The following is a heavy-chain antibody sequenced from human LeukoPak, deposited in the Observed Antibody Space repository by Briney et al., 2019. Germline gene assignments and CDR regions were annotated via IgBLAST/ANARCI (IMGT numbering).Heavy chain of an antibody. Sequence: GGSLRLSCAASGFPFSDFAIHWVRQTPGKGLEWVAAISYDRSSVYYADSVKGRFTISRDNSRNTLYLQMNSLRAEDTAVYCCAKSRDTSGYSAFDYWGQGTLVAVSS. V-gene: IGHV3-30-3*02. CDR2: ISYDRSSV. CDR3: AKSRDTSGYSAFDY. D-gene: IGHD3-22*01. CDR1: GFPFSDFA. J-gene: IGHJ4*02.